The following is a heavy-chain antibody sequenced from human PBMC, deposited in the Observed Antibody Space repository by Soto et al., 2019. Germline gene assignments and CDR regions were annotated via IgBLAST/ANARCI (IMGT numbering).Heavy chain of an antibody. CDR3: ARESYNESNVGYFDL. CDR1: RGSISSSNX. D-gene: IGHD1-1*01. CDR2: MYHTGIT. J-gene: IGHJ2*01. V-gene: IGHV4-4*02. Sequence: QVQLQESGPGLVKPSGTLSLTCAVSRGSISSSNXWXWVRXXPGKGLEWIGAMYHTGITNYSPSLKSRVTMSVDKSKNQFSLKLSSVTAADTAVYYCARESYNESNVGYFDLWGRGTLVSVSS.